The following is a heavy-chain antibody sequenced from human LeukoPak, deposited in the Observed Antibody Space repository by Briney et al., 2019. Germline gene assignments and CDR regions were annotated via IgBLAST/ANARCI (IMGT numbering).Heavy chain of an antibody. J-gene: IGHJ4*02. CDR2: SNLNRWGT. D-gene: IGHD3-3*01. V-gene: IGHV1-2*02. Sequence: ASVKVSCKASGYTFTGYYMHWVRQAPGQGFEGWGCSNLNRWGTNYAQKFQGRVTMPRDTSISTAYMELSRLRSDDTAVYYCARLLEWSQARDYWGQGTLVTVSS. CDR1: GYTFTGYY. CDR3: ARLLEWSQARDY.